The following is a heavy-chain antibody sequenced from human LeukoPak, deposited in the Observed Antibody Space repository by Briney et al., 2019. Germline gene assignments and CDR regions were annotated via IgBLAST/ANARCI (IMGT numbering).Heavy chain of an antibody. CDR1: GYTFTNSY. V-gene: IGHV1-46*01. CDR3: AREYIAAAGTGFDY. CDR2: INPGGGNT. J-gene: IGHJ4*02. D-gene: IGHD6-13*01. Sequence: GASVKVSCKASGYTFTNSYIHWVRQAPGQGFQWMGLINPGGGNTNYAQNFQGRLTMTRDTSTTTVYMELSSLRSEDTAVYYCAREYIAAAGTGFDYWGQGTLVTVSS.